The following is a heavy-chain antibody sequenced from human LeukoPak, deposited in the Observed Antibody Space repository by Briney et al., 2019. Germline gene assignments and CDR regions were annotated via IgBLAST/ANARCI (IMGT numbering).Heavy chain of an antibody. CDR2: INPSGGST. CDR1: GYTFTSYY. CDR3: ARDGYSYGQGRYYYYYYMDV. J-gene: IGHJ6*03. D-gene: IGHD5-18*01. V-gene: IGHV1-46*01. Sequence: GASVTVSCTASGYTFTSYYMHWVRQPPGPGLEWMGIINPSGGSTSSAQKFQGRVTMTRDTSTSTVYMELSSLRSEDTAVYYCARDGYSYGQGRYYYYYYMDVWGKGTTVTVSS.